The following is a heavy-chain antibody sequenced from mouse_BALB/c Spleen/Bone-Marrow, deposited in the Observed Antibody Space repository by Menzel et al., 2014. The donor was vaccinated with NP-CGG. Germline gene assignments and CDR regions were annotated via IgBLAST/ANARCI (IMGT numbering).Heavy chain of an antibody. CDR3: ARDAMDY. CDR1: GYTFTDYA. J-gene: IGHJ4*01. Sequence: QVQLQQSGAELVRPGVSVKISCKGSGYTFTDYAMHWVKQSHAKSLELIGVISTYYGDASYNQKFKGKATMTVDKSSSTAYMELARLTSEDSAIYYCARDAMDYWGQGTSVTVSS. CDR2: ISTYYGDA. V-gene: IGHV1S137*01.